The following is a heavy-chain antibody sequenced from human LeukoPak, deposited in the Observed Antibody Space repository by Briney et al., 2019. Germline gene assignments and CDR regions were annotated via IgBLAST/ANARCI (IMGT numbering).Heavy chain of an antibody. CDR1: GFTFSNYA. CDR2: IYGGGST. D-gene: IGHD4-17*01. CDR3: ASQGTVKYYFDY. V-gene: IGHV3-53*01. Sequence: GGSLRLSCAASGFTFSNYAMSWVRQAPGKGLEWVSVIYGGGSTYYADSVKGRFTISRDNSKNTLYLQLNSLRGEDTAVYYCASQGTVKYYFDYWGQGTLVTVSS. J-gene: IGHJ4*02.